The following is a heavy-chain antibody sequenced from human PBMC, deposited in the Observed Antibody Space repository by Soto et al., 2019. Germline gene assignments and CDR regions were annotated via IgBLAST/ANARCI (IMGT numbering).Heavy chain of an antibody. D-gene: IGHD2-21*01. V-gene: IGHV5-10-1*01. J-gene: IGHJ6*02. CDR2: IDPSDSYT. Sequence: SQKRSATGSGDLYIRDWASWVHQKPEKGVEWMGRIDPSDSYTNYSPSFQGHVTISADKSISTAYLQWSSLKASDTAMYYCSSHCSSIWHLYYGMAGWVHGTSVTFSS. CDR3: SSHCSSIWHLYYGMAG. CDR1: GDLYIRDW.